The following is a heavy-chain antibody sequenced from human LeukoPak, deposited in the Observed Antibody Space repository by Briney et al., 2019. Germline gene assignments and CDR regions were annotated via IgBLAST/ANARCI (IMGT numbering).Heavy chain of an antibody. CDR3: ARDAGSSSDNYYYYYMDV. D-gene: IGHD6-6*01. J-gene: IGHJ6*03. CDR1: GFTFSSYS. V-gene: IGHV3-21*01. Sequence: PGGSLRLSCAASGFTFSSYSMNWVRQAPGKGLEGVSSISSSSSYIYYADSVKGRFTISRDNAKNSLYLQMNSQRAEDTAVYYCARDAGSSSDNYYYYYMDVWGKGTTVTVSS. CDR2: ISSSSSYI.